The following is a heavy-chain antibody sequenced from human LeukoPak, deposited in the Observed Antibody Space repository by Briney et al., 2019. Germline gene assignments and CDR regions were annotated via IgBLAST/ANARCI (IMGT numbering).Heavy chain of an antibody. Sequence: ASVKVSCKASGYTFTGYYMHWVRQAPGQGLEWMGWINPNSGGTNYAQKFQGRVTMTRDTSISTAYMELSRLRSDDTAVYYCARDHPPLDRSGYSGYYYYYMDVWGKGTTVTVSS. CDR3: ARDHPPLDRSGYSGYYYYYMDV. D-gene: IGHD3-22*01. CDR2: INPNSGGT. V-gene: IGHV1-2*02. CDR1: GYTFTGYY. J-gene: IGHJ6*03.